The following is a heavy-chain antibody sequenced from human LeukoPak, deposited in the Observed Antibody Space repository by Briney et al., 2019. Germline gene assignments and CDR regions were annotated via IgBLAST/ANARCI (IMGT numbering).Heavy chain of an antibody. Sequence: GGSLRLSCGVSGFIVSSNFMTWVRRSPGKGLEWVSIMYYSGTTHYADSVKGRFTISRDNSKNTVYLQMNSLRDDDTAVYYCARARGVGELFFDSWGQGTLVTVSS. CDR1: GFIVSSNF. CDR2: MYYSGTT. D-gene: IGHD3-10*01. CDR3: ARARGVGELFFDS. J-gene: IGHJ4*02. V-gene: IGHV3-53*01.